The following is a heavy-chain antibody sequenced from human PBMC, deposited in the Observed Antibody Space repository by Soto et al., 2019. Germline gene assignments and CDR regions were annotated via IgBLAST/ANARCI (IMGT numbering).Heavy chain of an antibody. CDR3: AREVVEMATIYDY. J-gene: IGHJ4*02. CDR2: INPNSGGT. CDR1: GYTFTGYY. V-gene: IGHV1-2*02. Sequence: QVQLVQSGAEVKKPGASVKVSCKASGYTFTGYYMHWVRQAPGQGLEWMGWINPNSGGTNYAQQFQGRVTMTRDTSISTAYMELSRLRSDDTAVYYCAREVVEMATIYDYWGQGTLVTVSS. D-gene: IGHD5-12*01.